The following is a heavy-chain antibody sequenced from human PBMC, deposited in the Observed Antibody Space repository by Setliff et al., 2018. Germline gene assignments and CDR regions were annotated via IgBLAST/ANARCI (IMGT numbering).Heavy chain of an antibody. J-gene: IGHJ4*02. Sequence: ASVKVSCKASGYTFTSSGITWVRQAPGQGLEWMGWISAYTGNTNYAQKLQDRVTMTTDTSTGTAYMELRSLTSDDTAVYYCSRLVRYCTTTSCQRLSGDEYWGQGTVVTVSS. D-gene: IGHD2-2*01. CDR3: SRLVRYCTTTSCQRLSGDEY. CDR1: GYTFTSSG. V-gene: IGHV1-18*01. CDR2: ISAYTGNT.